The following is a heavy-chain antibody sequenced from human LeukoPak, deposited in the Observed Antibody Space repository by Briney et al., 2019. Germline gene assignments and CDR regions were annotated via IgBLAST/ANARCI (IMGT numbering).Heavy chain of an antibody. J-gene: IGHJ5*02. Sequence: SETLSLTCTVSGGSISSCYWSWIRQPPGKGLEWIGYIYYSGSTNYNPSLKSRVTISVDTSKNQFSLKLSSVTAADTAVYYCAGSSVDATGWFDPWGQGTLVTVSS. CDR1: GGSISSCY. D-gene: IGHD2-15*01. CDR3: AGSSVDATGWFDP. V-gene: IGHV4-59*08. CDR2: IYYSGST.